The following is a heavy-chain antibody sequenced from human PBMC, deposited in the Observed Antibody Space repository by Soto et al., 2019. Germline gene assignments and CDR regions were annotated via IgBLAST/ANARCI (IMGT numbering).Heavy chain of an antibody. CDR2: VYDNEDS. CDR3: VRQGSGRLHGHVDV. Sequence: QVQLQESGPGLVKPSETLSLTCTVSGGSIDGYNCAWIRQTPGKALEWVRYVYDNEDSGYNPSLTSRVTNSMDTSKSQFALPWRSVTAADTAVYYCVRQGSGRLHGHVDVWGRGTTVTVSS. D-gene: IGHD5-12*01. V-gene: IGHV4-59*08. CDR1: GGSIDGYN. J-gene: IGHJ6*01.